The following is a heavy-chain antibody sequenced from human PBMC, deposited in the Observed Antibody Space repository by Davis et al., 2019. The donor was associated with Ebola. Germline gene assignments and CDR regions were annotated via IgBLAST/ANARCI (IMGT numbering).Heavy chain of an antibody. CDR3: ARGRTYYYDSSGYYSSNWFDP. CDR1: GGSISSSNW. J-gene: IGHJ5*02. Sequence: SETLSLTCAVSGGSISSSNWWSWVRQPPGKGLEWIGEIYHSGSTNYNPSLKSRVTISVDKSKNQFSLKLSSVTAADTAVYYCARGRTYYYDSSGYYSSNWFDPWGQGTLVTVSS. CDR2: IYHSGST. D-gene: IGHD3-22*01. V-gene: IGHV4-4*02.